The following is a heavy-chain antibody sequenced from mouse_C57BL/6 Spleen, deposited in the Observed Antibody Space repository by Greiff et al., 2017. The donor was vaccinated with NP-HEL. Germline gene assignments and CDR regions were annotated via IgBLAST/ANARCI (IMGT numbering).Heavy chain of an antibody. CDR1: GYTFTSYW. V-gene: IGHV1-50*01. CDR2: IDPSDSYT. Sequence: QVQLQQSGAELVKPGASVKLSCKASGYTFTSYWMQWVKQRPGQGLEWIGEIDPSDSYTNYNQKFKGKATLTVDTSSSTAYMQLSSLTSEDSAVYYCARSLDYYAMDYWGQGTSVTVSS. CDR3: ARSLDYYAMDY. J-gene: IGHJ4*01. D-gene: IGHD6-2*01.